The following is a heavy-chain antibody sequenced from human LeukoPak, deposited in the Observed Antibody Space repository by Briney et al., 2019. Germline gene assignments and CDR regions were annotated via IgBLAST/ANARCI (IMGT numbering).Heavy chain of an antibody. CDR2: ISSDGDYM. CDR1: GFAFNNYR. J-gene: IGHJ4*02. D-gene: IGHD2-15*01. V-gene: IGHV3-21*01. Sequence: GGSRRLSCAASGFAFNNYRMNWVRQAPGKGLEWVSSISSDGDYMWYADSLKGRFTMSRDNAKNSLYLQMNSLRDEDTAVYYCARGYEYCSGGSCYHDGGFDYWGQGSLVTVSS. CDR3: ARGYEYCSGGSCYHDGGFDY.